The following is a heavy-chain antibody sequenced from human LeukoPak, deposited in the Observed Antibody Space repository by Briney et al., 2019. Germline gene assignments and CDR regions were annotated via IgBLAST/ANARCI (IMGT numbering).Heavy chain of an antibody. J-gene: IGHJ6*04. V-gene: IGHV4-38-2*02. D-gene: IGHD6-13*01. CDR2: IYHSGST. Sequence: SETLSLTCAVSGYSISSGYYWGWIRQPPGKGLEWIGSIYHSGSTYYNPSLKSRVTISVDTSKNQFSLKLSSVTAADTAVYYCARDLGIAAAGTPHYYYYGMDVWGKGTTVTVSS. CDR3: ARDLGIAAAGTPHYYYYGMDV. CDR1: GYSISSGYY.